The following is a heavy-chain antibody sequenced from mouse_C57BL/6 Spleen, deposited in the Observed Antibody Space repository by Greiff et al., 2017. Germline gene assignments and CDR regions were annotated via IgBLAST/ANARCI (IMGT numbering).Heavy chain of an antibody. CDR3: EAYYYGSPVFMDY. J-gene: IGHJ4*01. D-gene: IGHD1-1*01. Sequence: SVPELVKPGASVKISCKASGYAFSSSWMNWVKQRPGKGLEWIGRTYPGDGATNYNGKFKGKATLTADKSSSTAYMQLSSLTSEDSAVYFCEAYYYGSPVFMDYWGQGTSVTVSS. V-gene: IGHV1-82*01. CDR2: TYPGDGAT. CDR1: GYAFSSSW.